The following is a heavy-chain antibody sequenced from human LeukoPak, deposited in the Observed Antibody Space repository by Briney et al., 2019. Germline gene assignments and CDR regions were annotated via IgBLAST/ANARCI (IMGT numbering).Heavy chain of an antibody. CDR2: INHSGST. CDR1: GRSFSGCY. V-gene: IGHV4-34*01. D-gene: IGHD6-13*01. J-gene: IGHJ6*02. CDR3: ARAYSSSWYYYYGMDV. Sequence: SETLSLTCAVYGRSFSGCYWSWIRQPPGKGLEWIGEINHSGSTNYNPSLRSRVTISVDTSKNQFSLKLSSVTAADTAVYYCARAYSSSWYYYYGMDVWGQGTTVTVSS.